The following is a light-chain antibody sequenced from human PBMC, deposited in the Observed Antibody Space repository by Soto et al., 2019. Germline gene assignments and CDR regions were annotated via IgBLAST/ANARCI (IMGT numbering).Light chain of an antibody. V-gene: IGKV1-5*01. CDR3: QQYNSYSWT. Sequence: DIQMTQSPSTLSASVGDRVTITCRASQSISSWLAWYQQKPGKAPKLLIYDASSLESRVPSRFSGSGSGTEFTLTISSLQPHDFATYYCQQYNSYSWTFGQGTKV. CDR1: QSISSW. CDR2: DAS. J-gene: IGKJ1*01.